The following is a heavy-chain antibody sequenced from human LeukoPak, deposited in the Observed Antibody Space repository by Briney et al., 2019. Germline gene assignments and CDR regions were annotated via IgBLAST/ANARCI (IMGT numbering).Heavy chain of an antibody. J-gene: IGHJ4*02. V-gene: IGHV3-23*01. D-gene: IGHD6-19*01. Sequence: GGSLRLSCAASGFTFSSYSMHWVRQAPGKGLEWVSAISGSGGSTYYADSVKGRFTISRDNSKNTLYLQMNSLRAEDTAVYYCANSVAGTNFDYWGQGTLVTVSS. CDR1: GFTFSSYS. CDR2: ISGSGGST. CDR3: ANSVAGTNFDY.